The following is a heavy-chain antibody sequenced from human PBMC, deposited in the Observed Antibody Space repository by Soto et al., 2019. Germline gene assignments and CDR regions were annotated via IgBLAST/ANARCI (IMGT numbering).Heavy chain of an antibody. J-gene: IGHJ6*02. Sequence: EQLVQSGAEVKKPGSSVKVSCEASGGTFSTYSISWVRQAPGHGLEWMGEVIPYFGTANHAQKFQGRDTLTVDASTSTAYMELRSLRSEDTALYYCARVRLSFRRRRGHYYEDGMDDWGQVIRVTVSS. V-gene: IGHV1-69*01. CDR3: ARVRLSFRRRRGHYYEDGMDD. CDR2: VIPYFGTA. D-gene: IGHD3-3*01. CDR1: GGTFSTYS.